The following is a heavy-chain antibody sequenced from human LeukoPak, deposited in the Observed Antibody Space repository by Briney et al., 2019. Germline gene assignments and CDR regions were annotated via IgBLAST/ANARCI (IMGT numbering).Heavy chain of an antibody. Sequence: SGGSLRLSCAASGFTFSSYAMSWVRQAPGKGLEWVANIKEDGSEKYYVDSVKGRFTISRDNAKNSLYLQMNSLRAEDTAVYYCARDIGRDGFDYWGQGTLVTVSS. CDR2: IKEDGSEK. J-gene: IGHJ4*02. CDR1: GFTFSSYA. D-gene: IGHD5-24*01. V-gene: IGHV3-7*04. CDR3: ARDIGRDGFDY.